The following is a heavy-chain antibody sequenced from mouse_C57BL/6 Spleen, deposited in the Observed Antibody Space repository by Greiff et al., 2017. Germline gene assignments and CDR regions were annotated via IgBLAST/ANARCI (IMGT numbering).Heavy chain of an antibody. V-gene: IGHV5-17*01. CDR1: GFTFSDYG. CDR3: AREYGYGVFAY. Sequence: EVTLEESGGGLVKPGGSLKLSCAASGFTFSDYGMHWVRQAPEKGLEWVAYISSGSSTIYYADTVKGRFTISRDNAKNTLFLQMTSLRSEDTAMYYCAREYGYGVFAYWGQGTLVTVSA. J-gene: IGHJ3*01. D-gene: IGHD2-2*01. CDR2: ISSGSSTI.